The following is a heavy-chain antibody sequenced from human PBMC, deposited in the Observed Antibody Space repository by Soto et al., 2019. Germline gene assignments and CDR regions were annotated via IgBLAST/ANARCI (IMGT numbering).Heavy chain of an antibody. CDR2: IYYSGST. CDR3: ARSEGLGEWLRLAFDI. V-gene: IGHV4-59*01. Sequence: PSETLSLTCTVSGGSISSYYWSWIRQPPGKGLEWIGYIYYSGSTNYNPSLRSRVTISVDTSKNQFSLKLSSVTAADTAVYYCARSEGLGEWLRLAFDIWGQGTMVTVSS. D-gene: IGHD5-12*01. CDR1: GGSISSYY. J-gene: IGHJ3*02.